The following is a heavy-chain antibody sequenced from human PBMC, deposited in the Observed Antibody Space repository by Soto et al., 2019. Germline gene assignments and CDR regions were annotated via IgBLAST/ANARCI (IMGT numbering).Heavy chain of an antibody. D-gene: IGHD4-17*01. Sequence: GGSLRLSCAASGFTFSTYSMNWVRQAPGKGLEWVSYISSSSSTIFYTDSVKGRFTVSRDNAKNSLYLQMNSLRAEDTAVYYCAKLKLAGDWYFDLLGRGTLVTVPQ. CDR2: ISSSSSTI. CDR3: AKLKLAGDWYFDL. J-gene: IGHJ2*01. V-gene: IGHV3-48*01. CDR1: GFTFSTYS.